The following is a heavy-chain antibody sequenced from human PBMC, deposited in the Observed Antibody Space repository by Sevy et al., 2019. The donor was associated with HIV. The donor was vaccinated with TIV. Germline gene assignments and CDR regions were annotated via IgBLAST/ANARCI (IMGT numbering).Heavy chain of an antibody. Sequence: ASVKVSCKVSGGSFSNSDVIWVRQAPGQGLEWMGRIIPRFGTANYAQRFQGRVTITADESTRTVFMELSRLRSEDTALFYCARVGAREGYDYVGSSFIDHWGQGTLVTVSS. CDR3: ARVGAREGYDYVGSSFIDH. D-gene: IGHD3-16*01. CDR1: GGSFSNSD. V-gene: IGHV1-69*13. CDR2: IIPRFGTA. J-gene: IGHJ4*02.